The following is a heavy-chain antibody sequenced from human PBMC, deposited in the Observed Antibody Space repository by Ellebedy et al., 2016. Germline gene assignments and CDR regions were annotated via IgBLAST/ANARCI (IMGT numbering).Heavy chain of an antibody. J-gene: IGHJ6*03. V-gene: IGHV3-9*01. CDR3: AKDIGSGWDNYYCMDV. D-gene: IGHD6-19*01. Sequence: SLKISCAASGFTFDNYAMHWVRQAPGKGLEWVSGIGWNGGSLGYADSVKGRFTISRDSAKNSLYLQMNSLRAEDTALYYCAKDIGSGWDNYYCMDVWGRGTTVTVSS. CDR1: GFTFDNYA. CDR2: IGWNGGSL.